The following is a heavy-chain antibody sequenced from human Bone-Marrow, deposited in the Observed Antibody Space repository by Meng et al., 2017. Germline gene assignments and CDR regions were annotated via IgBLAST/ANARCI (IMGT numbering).Heavy chain of an antibody. CDR3: ARGGYSYGLVGIFDY. D-gene: IGHD5-18*01. CDR2: IIPIFGTA. CDR1: GGTFSSYA. Sequence: QVQLVQAGAEVKKPGSSVKVSCKAAGGTFSSYAISWVRQAPGQGLEWMGGIIPIFGTANYAQKFQGRVTITADKSTSTAYMELSSLRSEDTAVYCCARGGYSYGLVGIFDYWGQGTLVTVSS. J-gene: IGHJ4*02. V-gene: IGHV1-69*14.